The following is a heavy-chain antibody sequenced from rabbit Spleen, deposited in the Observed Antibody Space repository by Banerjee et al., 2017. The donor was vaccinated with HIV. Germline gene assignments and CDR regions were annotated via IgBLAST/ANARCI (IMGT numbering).Heavy chain of an antibody. CDR2: IYAGSSGST. CDR3: ATNAAVISYLPL. CDR1: GLSFSSGSW. Sequence: QSLEESGGDLVKPGASLTLTCTASGLSFSSGSWMTWVRQAPGRGLEWIGTIYAGSSGSTYYASWAKGRFTISETSSTTVTLQMTSLTAADTATYFCATNAAVISYLPLWGPGTLVTVS. J-gene: IGHJ4*01. D-gene: IGHD8-1*01. V-gene: IGHV1S40*01.